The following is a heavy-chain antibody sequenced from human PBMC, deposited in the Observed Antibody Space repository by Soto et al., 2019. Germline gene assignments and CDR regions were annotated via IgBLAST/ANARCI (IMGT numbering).Heavy chain of an antibody. V-gene: IGHV4-59*01. CDR1: GGSISSYY. D-gene: IGHD2-15*01. CDR3: ARSVRYCSGGSCYFTRDAFDI. Sequence: SETLSLTCTVSGGSISSYYWSWIRQPPGKGLEWIGYIYYSGSTNYNPSLKSRVTISVDTSKNQFSLKLSSVTAADAAVYYCARSVRYCSGGSCYFTRDAFDIWGQGTMVTVSS. J-gene: IGHJ3*02. CDR2: IYYSGST.